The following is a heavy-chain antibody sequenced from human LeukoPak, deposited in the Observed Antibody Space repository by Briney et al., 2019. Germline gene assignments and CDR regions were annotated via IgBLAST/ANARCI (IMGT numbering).Heavy chain of an antibody. V-gene: IGHV1-2*02. J-gene: IGHJ5*02. CDR1: GYTFTGYY. Sequence: ASVKVSCKASGYTFTGYYMHWVRQAPGQGLEWMGRINPKSGATNYAQKFQGRATMTRDTSISTAYMELSRLRSDDTAIYYCATMETSGWYNWFDTWGQGTLVTVSS. CDR3: ATMETSGWYNWFDT. CDR2: INPKSGAT. D-gene: IGHD6-19*01.